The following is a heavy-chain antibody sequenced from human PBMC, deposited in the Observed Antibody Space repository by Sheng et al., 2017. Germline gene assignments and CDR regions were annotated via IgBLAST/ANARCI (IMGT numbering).Heavy chain of an antibody. V-gene: IGHV3-66*01. J-gene: IGHJ4*02. CDR3: ARVMAGTVTTFDY. CDR1: GFTVSSSY. Sequence: EVQLVESGGGLVQPGGSLRLSCAASGFTVSSSYMSWVRQAPGKGLEWVSVIYDGGSTYYADSVKGRFTISRDNSKNTLYLQMNSLRAEDTAVYYCARVMAGTVTTFDYWGQGTLVTVSS. CDR2: IYDGGST. D-gene: IGHD4-17*01.